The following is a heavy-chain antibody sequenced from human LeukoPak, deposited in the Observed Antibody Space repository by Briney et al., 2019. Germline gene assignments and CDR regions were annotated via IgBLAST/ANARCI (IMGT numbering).Heavy chain of an antibody. V-gene: IGHV4-59*01. J-gene: IGHJ4*02. Sequence: PSETLSLTCTVSGGSISSYYWSWIRQPPGKGLEWIGYIYYSGSTNYNPSLKSRLTISIDTSKNQFSLKLSSVTAADTAVYYCARVRTSSGYYYLIDYWGQGTLVTVSS. CDR3: ARVRTSSGYYYLIDY. D-gene: IGHD3-22*01. CDR2: IYYSGST. CDR1: GGSISSYY.